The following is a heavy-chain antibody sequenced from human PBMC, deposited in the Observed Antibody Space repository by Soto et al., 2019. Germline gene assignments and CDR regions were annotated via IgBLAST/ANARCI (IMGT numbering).Heavy chain of an antibody. CDR1: GGTFSSYA. V-gene: IGHV1-69*12. J-gene: IGHJ6*02. CDR3: AREGGSWLYYYYYYGMDV. CDR2: IIPIFGTA. D-gene: IGHD6-13*01. Sequence: QVQLVQSGAEVKKPGSSVKVSCKASGGTFSSYAISWVRQAPGQGLEWMGGIIPIFGTANYAQKFQGRVTITADESTSTAYMELSSLRSEDTAVYYCAREGGSWLYYYYYYGMDVWGQGTTVTVSS.